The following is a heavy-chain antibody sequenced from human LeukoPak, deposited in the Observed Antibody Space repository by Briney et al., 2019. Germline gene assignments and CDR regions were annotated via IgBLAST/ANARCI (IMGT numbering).Heavy chain of an antibody. CDR2: ISSSGSTI. CDR1: GFTFSSYV. D-gene: IGHD5-24*01. J-gene: IGHJ4*02. Sequence: GGSLRLSCAASGFTFSSYVMHWVRQAPGKGLEWVSYISSSGSTIYYADSVKGRFTISRDNAKNSLYLQMNSRRDEDTAVYYCARVGGYNSYFDNSGERSLVTLSS. CDR3: ARVGGYNSYFDN. V-gene: IGHV3-48*03.